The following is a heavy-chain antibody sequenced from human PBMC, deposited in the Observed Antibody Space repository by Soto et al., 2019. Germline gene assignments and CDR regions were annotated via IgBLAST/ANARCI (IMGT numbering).Heavy chain of an antibody. J-gene: IGHJ6*02. D-gene: IGHD2-21*02. CDR2: IIPVFGTP. V-gene: IGHV1-69*12. Sequence: QVQLVQSGAEVKKPGSSVKVSCKASGGSLSNYGISWVRQAPGQGLEWMGAIIPVFGTPNYAQKFQDRVTIAADESTTTVYMEMRILPSEDTAVYNCASGDATKMVVTTYYAMDVWGQGTTVTVSS. CDR3: ASGDATKMVVTTYYAMDV. CDR1: GGSLSNYG.